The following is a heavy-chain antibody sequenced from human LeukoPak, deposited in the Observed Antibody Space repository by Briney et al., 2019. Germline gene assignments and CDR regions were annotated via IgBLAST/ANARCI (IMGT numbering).Heavy chain of an antibody. CDR1: GFSFSSYA. D-gene: IGHD4-17*01. CDR3: AKVGDYGDFLDY. J-gene: IGHJ4*02. V-gene: IGHV3-23*01. CDR2: MSSSDDGR. Sequence: SGGSLRLSCATSGFSFSSYAMGWVRQAPGKGLEWVSAMSSSDDGRYYAASVRGRFTISRDTSRSTLYLQMNSLRAEDAAVYYCAKVGDYGDFLDYWGQGTLVTVSS.